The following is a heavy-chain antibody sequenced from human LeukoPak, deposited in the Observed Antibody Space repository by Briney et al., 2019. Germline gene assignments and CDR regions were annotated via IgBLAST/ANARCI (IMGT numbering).Heavy chain of an antibody. CDR2: ISYDGSNK. Sequence: GRSLRLSCAASGFTFSSYGMHWVRQAPGKGLEWVAVISYDGSNKYYADSVKGRFTISRDNSKNTLYLQMNSPRAEDTAVYYCAKEVRRAYYGSGRRLDYWGQGTLVTVSS. J-gene: IGHJ4*02. V-gene: IGHV3-30*18. CDR1: GFTFSSYG. D-gene: IGHD3-10*01. CDR3: AKEVRRAYYGSGRRLDY.